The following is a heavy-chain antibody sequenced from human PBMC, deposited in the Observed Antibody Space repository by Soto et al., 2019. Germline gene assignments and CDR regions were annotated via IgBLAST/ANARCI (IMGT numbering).Heavy chain of an antibody. V-gene: IGHV4-34*01. CDR1: GGSFSGYY. D-gene: IGHD3-10*01. J-gene: IGHJ4*02. CDR3: ARERMVPSGPLYYFDY. CDR2: ISHNGLT. Sequence: PSETLSLTCGVYGGSFSGYYWSWIRQAPGKGLEWIGEISHNGLTNYAPSLKSRVTISVDLSKNQFSLRLTSVTAADTAVYYCARERMVPSGPLYYFDYWGQGTLVTVSS.